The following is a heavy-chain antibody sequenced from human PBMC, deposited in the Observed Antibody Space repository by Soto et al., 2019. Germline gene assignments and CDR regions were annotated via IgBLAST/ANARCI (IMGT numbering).Heavy chain of an antibody. CDR1: GGTFSSYA. J-gene: IGHJ6*01. Sequence: AASVKVSCKASGGTFSSYAISWVRQAPGQGLEWMGGIIPIFGTANYAQKFQGRVTITADKSTSTAYMELSSLRSEDTAVYYCARDVAAAGSYYYYGMDVWGQGTTVTLS. V-gene: IGHV1-69*06. D-gene: IGHD6-13*01. CDR2: IIPIFGTA. CDR3: ARDVAAAGSYYYYGMDV.